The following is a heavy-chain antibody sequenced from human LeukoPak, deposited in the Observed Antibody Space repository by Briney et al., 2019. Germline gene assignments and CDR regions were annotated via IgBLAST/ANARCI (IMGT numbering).Heavy chain of an antibody. V-gene: IGHV4-59*08. CDR2: IYYSGST. J-gene: IGHJ3*02. Sequence: SETLSLTCTVSGGSISSYYWGWIRQPPGKGLEWIGYIYYSGSTNYNPSLKSRVTISVDTSKNQFSLKLSSVTAADTAVYYCARRPAPLPAAPHDAFDIWGQGTMVTVSS. CDR3: ARRPAPLPAAPHDAFDI. CDR1: GGSISSYY. D-gene: IGHD2-2*01.